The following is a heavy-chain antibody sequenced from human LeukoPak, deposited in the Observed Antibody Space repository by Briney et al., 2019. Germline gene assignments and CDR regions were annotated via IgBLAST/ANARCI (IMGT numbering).Heavy chain of an antibody. CDR2: ISYDGRNE. D-gene: IGHD5-12*01. CDR1: GFTFNNYA. V-gene: IGHV3-30*04. Sequence: GRSLRLSCAASGFTFNNYAMHWVRQAPGKGLEWVAVISYDGRNEYYADSVKGRFTISRDNSKNTLYLQMHSLRAEDTAVYYCARDRSSYEYYLDYWGQGTLVTVSS. CDR3: ARDRSSYEYYLDY. J-gene: IGHJ4*02.